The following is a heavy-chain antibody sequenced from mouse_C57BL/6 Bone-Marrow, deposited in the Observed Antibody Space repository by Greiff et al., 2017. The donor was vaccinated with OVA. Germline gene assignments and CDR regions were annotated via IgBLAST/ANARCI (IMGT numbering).Heavy chain of an antibody. CDR2: IYPSDSET. V-gene: IGHV1-61*01. CDR3: ALRRAWFAY. D-gene: IGHD2-12*01. J-gene: IGHJ3*01. Sequence: QVQLQQPGAELVRPGSSVKLTCKASGYTFTSYWMDWVKQRPGQGLEWIGNIYPSDSETHYTQKFKDKATLTVDKSSSTAYMQRRSQTSEDSAVYYCALRRAWFAYWGQGTLVTVSA. CDR1: GYTFTSYW.